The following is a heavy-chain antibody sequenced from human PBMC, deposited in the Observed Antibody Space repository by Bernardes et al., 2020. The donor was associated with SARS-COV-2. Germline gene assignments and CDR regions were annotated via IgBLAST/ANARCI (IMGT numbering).Heavy chain of an antibody. J-gene: IGHJ4*02. D-gene: IGHD6-13*01. CDR1: GFTVSSNH. CDR3: ARGRDSSSFFDY. Sequence: GGSLRLSCAASGFTVSSNHMGWVRQAPGKGLEWVSVIYGDGRTFYADSVKGRFTISRDTSKNTLYLQMNSLRAEDTAVYYCARGRDSSSFFDYWGQGTLVTVSS. V-gene: IGHV3-53*01. CDR2: IYGDGRT.